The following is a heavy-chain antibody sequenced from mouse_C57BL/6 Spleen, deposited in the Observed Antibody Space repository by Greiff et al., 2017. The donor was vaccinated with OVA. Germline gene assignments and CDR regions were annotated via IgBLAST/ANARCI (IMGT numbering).Heavy chain of an antibody. D-gene: IGHD1-1*01. CDR1: GFTFSSYG. J-gene: IGHJ2*01. CDR3: ARLDGSSLYYFDY. V-gene: IGHV5-6*01. Sequence: EVMLVESGGDLVKPGGSLKLSCAASGFTFSSYGMSWVRQTPDKRLEWVATISSGGSYTYYPDSVKGRFTISRDNAKNTLYLQMSSLKSEDTAMYYCARLDGSSLYYFDYWGQGTTLTVSS. CDR2: ISSGGSYT.